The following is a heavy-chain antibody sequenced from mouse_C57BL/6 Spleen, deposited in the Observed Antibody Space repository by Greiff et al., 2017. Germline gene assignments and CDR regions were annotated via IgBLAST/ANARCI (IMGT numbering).Heavy chain of an antibody. CDR2: IYPGSGST. J-gene: IGHJ4*01. D-gene: IGHD1-1*01. CDR3: ARAITTVEAMDY. V-gene: IGHV1-55*01. Sequence: QVQLQQPGAELVKPGASVKMSCKASGYTFTSYWITWVKQRPGQGLEWIGDIYPGSGSTNYNEKFKSKATLTVDTSSSTAYMQLSSLTSEDSAVYYCARAITTVEAMDYWGQGTSVTVSS. CDR1: GYTFTSYW.